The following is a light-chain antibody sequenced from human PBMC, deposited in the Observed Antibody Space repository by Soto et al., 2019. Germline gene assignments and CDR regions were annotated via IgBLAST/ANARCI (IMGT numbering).Light chain of an antibody. J-gene: IGKJ3*01. Sequence: DIQMTQSPSYLSASVGDRVTITCQASQDITNYLNWYQQKPGKAPKLLIYDASNLETGVPSRFIGSGSGTDFTFTIRSLQPEDIARYYCQQYDNHHATCGPGTKVDIK. CDR2: DAS. CDR3: QQYDNHHAT. V-gene: IGKV1-33*01. CDR1: QDITNY.